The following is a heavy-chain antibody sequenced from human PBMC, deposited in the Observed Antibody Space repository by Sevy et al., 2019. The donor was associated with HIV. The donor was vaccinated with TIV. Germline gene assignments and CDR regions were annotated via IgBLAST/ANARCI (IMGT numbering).Heavy chain of an antibody. CDR1: GYTFTGYY. V-gene: IGHV1-2*02. Sequence: ASVKVSCKASGYTFTGYYMHWVRQAPGQGLEWMGWINPNSGGTNYAQKFQGRVTMTSDTSISTAYMELSRLRSDDTAAYYCARASAVTIFGVATRYPLNWFDPWGQGTLVTVSS. CDR3: ARASAVTIFGVATRYPLNWFDP. D-gene: IGHD3-3*01. J-gene: IGHJ5*02. CDR2: INPNSGGT.